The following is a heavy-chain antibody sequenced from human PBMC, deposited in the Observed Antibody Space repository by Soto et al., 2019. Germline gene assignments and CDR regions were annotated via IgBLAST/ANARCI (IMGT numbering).Heavy chain of an antibody. D-gene: IGHD2-2*01. CDR1: GYTFTGYY. V-gene: IGHV1-2*02. CDR2: INPQTGGT. CDR3: ARERYQVISDGMDV. J-gene: IGHJ6*02. Sequence: ASEKVYCKASGYTFTGYYIHWVREAPGQGLEWMGWINPQTGGTSYAQKFQGRVTLSRDTSVNTAYLELTRVRFDDAAVYFCARERYQVISDGMDVWGQGATVTVSS.